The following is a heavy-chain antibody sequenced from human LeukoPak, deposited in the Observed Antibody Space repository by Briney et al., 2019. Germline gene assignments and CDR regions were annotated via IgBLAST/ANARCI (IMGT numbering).Heavy chain of an antibody. Sequence: SETLSLTCTVSGYSISSGYYWGWIRQPPGKGLEWIGYIYYSGSTNYNPSLKSRVTISVDTSKNQFSLKLSSVTAADTAVYYCARRDASYGLFDYWGQGTLVTVSS. CDR2: IYYSGST. V-gene: IGHV4-61*01. CDR3: ARRDASYGLFDY. D-gene: IGHD5-18*01. J-gene: IGHJ4*02. CDR1: GYSISSGYY.